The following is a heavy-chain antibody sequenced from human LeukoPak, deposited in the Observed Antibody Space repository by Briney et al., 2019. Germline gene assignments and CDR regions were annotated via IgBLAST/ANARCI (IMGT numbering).Heavy chain of an antibody. CDR2: ISGSGGST. CDR1: GFTFSSYA. D-gene: IGHD4-11*01. V-gene: IGHV3-23*01. J-gene: IGHJ4*02. CDR3: AKDWGDYTNYVSFDY. Sequence: GGSLRLSCAASGFTFSSYAMSWVRQAPGKGLEWVSAISGSGGSTYYADSVKGRFTISRDNSKNTLYLQVNSLRAEDTALYYCAKDWGDYTNYVSFDYWGQGTLVTVSS.